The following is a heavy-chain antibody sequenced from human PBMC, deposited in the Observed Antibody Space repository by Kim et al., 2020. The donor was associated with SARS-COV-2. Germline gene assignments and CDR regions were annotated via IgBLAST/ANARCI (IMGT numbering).Heavy chain of an antibody. D-gene: IGHD4-4*01. V-gene: IGHV1-2*02. Sequence: NYAQKFQGRVTMTRDTSISTAYMELSRLRSDDTAVYYCASIDYSNDAFDIWGQGTMVTVSS. CDR3: ASIDYSNDAFDI. J-gene: IGHJ3*02.